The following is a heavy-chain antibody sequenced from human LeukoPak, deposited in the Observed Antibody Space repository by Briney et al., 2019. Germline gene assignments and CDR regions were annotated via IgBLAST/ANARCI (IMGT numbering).Heavy chain of an antibody. Sequence: ASVKVSCKASGGTFSSHTISWVRQAPGQGLEWMGWISAYNGNTNYAQKLQGRVTMTTDTSTSTAYMELRSLRSDDTAVYYCARSPYMPGTAMASGFDYWGQGTLVTVSS. CDR2: ISAYNGNT. CDR3: ARSPYMPGTAMASGFDY. V-gene: IGHV1-18*01. CDR1: GGTFSSHT. D-gene: IGHD5-18*01. J-gene: IGHJ4*02.